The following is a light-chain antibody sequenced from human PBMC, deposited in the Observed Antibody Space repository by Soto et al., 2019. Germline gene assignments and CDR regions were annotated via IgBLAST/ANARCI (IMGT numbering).Light chain of an antibody. CDR3: QQYDTYRT. CDR2: DAS. V-gene: IGKV1-5*01. J-gene: IGKJ1*01. Sequence: EIQVTQSPATLSASVGDRVTITCRASQSISRWLAWYQQKPGKAPKLLIYDASSLESGVPARFSGSGSGTEFTLSISSLQPDDFATYYCQQYDTYRTFGQGTKVDIK. CDR1: QSISRW.